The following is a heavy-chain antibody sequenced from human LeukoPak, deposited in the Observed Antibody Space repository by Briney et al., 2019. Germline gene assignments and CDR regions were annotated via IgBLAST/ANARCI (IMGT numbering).Heavy chain of an antibody. CDR2: ISSSSSYI. CDR3: ARGSGTHYYYMDV. V-gene: IGHV3-21*01. Sequence: PGGSLRLSCAASGFTFSPYSMNWVRQAPGKGLEWVSSISSSSSYIYYADSVKGRFTISRDNAKNSLYLQMNSLRAEDTAVYYCARGSGTHYYYMDVWGKGTTVTVSS. CDR1: GFTFSPYS. D-gene: IGHD3-10*01. J-gene: IGHJ6*03.